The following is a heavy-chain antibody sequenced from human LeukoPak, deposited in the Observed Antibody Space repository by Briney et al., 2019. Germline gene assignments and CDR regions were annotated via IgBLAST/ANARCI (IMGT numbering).Heavy chain of an antibody. Sequence: SETLSLTCAVSGGSISSTNWWSWVRQPPGKGLEWIGEIYHSGSTNYSPSLKSRVTISVDTSKNQFSLKLSSVTAADTAVYYCARGLDIDGHRENWGQGTLVAVSS. CDR3: ARGLDIDGHREN. CDR1: GGSISSTNW. CDR2: IYHSGST. D-gene: IGHD5-24*01. V-gene: IGHV4-4*02. J-gene: IGHJ4*02.